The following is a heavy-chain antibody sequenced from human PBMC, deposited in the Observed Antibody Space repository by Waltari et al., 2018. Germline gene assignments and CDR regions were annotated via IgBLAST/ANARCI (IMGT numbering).Heavy chain of an antibody. V-gene: IGHV4-39*01. CDR3: ARPTSQQNFWFDP. J-gene: IGHJ5*02. CDR2: SYYSGST. CDR1: GGSISSSSYY. D-gene: IGHD6-13*01. Sequence: QLQLQESGPGLVKPSETLSLTCTVSGGSISSSSYYWGWIRQPPGKGLEWIGSSYYSGSTSYHPPLKSLVTRSVDTSKNQFSLQLSSVTAADTAVYYCARPTSQQNFWFDPWGQGTLVTVSS.